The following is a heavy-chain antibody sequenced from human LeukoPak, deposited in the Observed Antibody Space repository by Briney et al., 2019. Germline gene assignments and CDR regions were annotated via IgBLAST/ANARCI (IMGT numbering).Heavy chain of an antibody. CDR2: INHSGST. J-gene: IGHJ5*02. V-gene: IGHV4-34*01. CDR1: GGSFSGYY. Sequence: SETLSLTCAVYGGSFSGYYWSWIRQPPGKGLEWIGEINHSGSTNYNPSLKSRVTISVDTSKNQFSLKLSSVTAADTAVYYCARGSIAAAGTKRRWFDPWGQGTLVTVSS. D-gene: IGHD6-13*01. CDR3: ARGSIAAAGTKRRWFDP.